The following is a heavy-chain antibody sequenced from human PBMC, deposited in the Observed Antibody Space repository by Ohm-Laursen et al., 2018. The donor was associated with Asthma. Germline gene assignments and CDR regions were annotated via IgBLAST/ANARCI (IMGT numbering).Heavy chain of an antibody. D-gene: IGHD3-16*01. J-gene: IGHJ4*02. CDR1: GLPFSNFW. Sequence: SLRLSCSASGLPFSNFWMSWVRQAPGKGLEWVAKIYPDGGEKYYVDSVDGRFTISRDNAKNSLYLQMNSLRAEDTAVYYWATNLPYEAENYWGQGTLVTVSS. V-gene: IGHV3-7*05. CDR3: ATNLPYEAENY. CDR2: IYPDGGEK.